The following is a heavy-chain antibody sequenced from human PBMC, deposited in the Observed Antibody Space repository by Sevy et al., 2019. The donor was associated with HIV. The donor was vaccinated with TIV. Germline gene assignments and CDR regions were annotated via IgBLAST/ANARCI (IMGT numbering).Heavy chain of an antibody. D-gene: IGHD3-22*01. J-gene: IGHJ5*02. V-gene: IGHV3-48*03. CDR2: ISSSGTTI. CDR1: GFTFSSYV. Sequence: GGSLRLSCEASGFTFSSYVMNWVRQAPGKGLEWVSYISSSGTTIKHADSVKGRFTISRDNAKNSLYMQMNSLRAEDTAVYYCARVDANYDKGFDPWGQGTLVTVSS. CDR3: ARVDANYDKGFDP.